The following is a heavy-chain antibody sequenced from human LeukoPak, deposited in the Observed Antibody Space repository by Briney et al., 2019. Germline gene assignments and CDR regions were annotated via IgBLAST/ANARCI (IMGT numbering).Heavy chain of an antibody. V-gene: IGHV3-23*01. J-gene: IGHJ4*02. CDR2: ISGSGGST. CDR3: AKSAAGWLLYYFDY. Sequence: GRSLRLSCAGSGFTFSSYAMSWVRQAPGKGLEWVSAISGSGGSTYYADSVKGRFTISRDNSKNTLYLQMNSLRAEDTAVYYCAKSAAGWLLYYFDYWGQGTLVTVSS. D-gene: IGHD3-9*01. CDR1: GFTFSSYA.